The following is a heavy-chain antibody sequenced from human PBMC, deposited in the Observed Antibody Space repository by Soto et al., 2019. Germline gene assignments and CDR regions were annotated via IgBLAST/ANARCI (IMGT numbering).Heavy chain of an antibody. D-gene: IGHD1-26*01. Sequence: GGSLRLSCAASGFTFSSYGMHWVRQAPGKGLEWVAVISYDGSNKYYADSVKGRFTISRDNSKNTLYLQMNSLRAEDTAVYYCAKNKWELLDLLDYWGQGTLVTVSS. V-gene: IGHV3-30*18. CDR1: GFTFSSYG. CDR2: ISYDGSNK. CDR3: AKNKWELLDLLDY. J-gene: IGHJ4*02.